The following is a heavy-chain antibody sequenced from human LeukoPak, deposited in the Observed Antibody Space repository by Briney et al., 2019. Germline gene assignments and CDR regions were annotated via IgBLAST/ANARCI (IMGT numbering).Heavy chain of an antibody. J-gene: IGHJ6*02. CDR3: ARATDDEFYLYYGMDV. Sequence: SQTLSLTCTVSGGSISSGGYYWSWIRQHPGKGLEWIGYIYYSGSTYYNPSLKSRITMSVDTSKNQFSLQLRSMTAADTAVYFCARATDDEFYLYYGMDVWGQGTTVTVSS. D-gene: IGHD3-16*01. CDR2: IYYSGST. CDR1: GGSISSGGYY. V-gene: IGHV4-31*03.